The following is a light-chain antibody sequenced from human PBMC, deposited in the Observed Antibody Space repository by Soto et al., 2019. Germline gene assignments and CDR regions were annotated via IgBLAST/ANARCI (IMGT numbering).Light chain of an antibody. CDR2: NAS. J-gene: IGKJ1*01. CDR3: QQFNTSPWT. CDR1: QSVSIW. V-gene: IGKV1-5*03. Sequence: DIQMTQSPSTLSFSEGDRVTISCRASQSVSIWLAWYQQKPGRAPKLLIYNASILESGVPSRFSGSGSGTEFTLTISSLQPDDFATYYCQQFNTSPWTFGQGTKVDIK.